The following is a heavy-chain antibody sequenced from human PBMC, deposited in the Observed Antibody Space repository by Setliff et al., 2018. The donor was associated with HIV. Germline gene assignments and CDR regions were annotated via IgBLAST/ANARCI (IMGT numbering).Heavy chain of an antibody. CDR3: ARPYCGGGNCWSSASLPPAGWFDP. CDR1: GGTFSSYV. Sequence: ASVKVSCKASGGTFSSYVISWVRQAPGQGPEWMGGIIPMYGVSNYAQKFQGRVMTTTDESTITAYMEVSSLRSEDTAVYYGARPYCGGGNCWSSASLPPAGWFDPWGQGTLVTVSS. V-gene: IGHV1-69*05. D-gene: IGHD2-15*01. J-gene: IGHJ5*02. CDR2: IIPMYGVS.